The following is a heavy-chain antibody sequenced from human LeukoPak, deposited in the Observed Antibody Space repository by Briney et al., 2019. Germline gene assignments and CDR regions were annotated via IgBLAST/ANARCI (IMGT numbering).Heavy chain of an antibody. CDR1: GYILTELS. D-gene: IGHD6-13*01. J-gene: IGHJ4*02. V-gene: IGHV1-24*01. CDR2: FDPEDGET. Sequence: GASVKVSCKVSGYILTELSMHWVRQAPGKGLEWMGGFDPEDGETIYAQKFQGRVTMTEDTSTDTAYMELSSLRSEDTAVYYCATDRGREYSSSWYSPRFWGQGTLVTVSS. CDR3: ATDRGREYSSSWYSPRF.